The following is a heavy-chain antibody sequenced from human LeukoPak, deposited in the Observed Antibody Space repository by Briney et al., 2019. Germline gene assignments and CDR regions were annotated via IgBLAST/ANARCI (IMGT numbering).Heavy chain of an antibody. D-gene: IGHD5-18*01. CDR2: IYYSGST. J-gene: IGHJ4*02. CDR1: GGSISSGGYY. CDR3: ARDPGTYDYGDQYSYGLGD. V-gene: IGHV4-31*03. Sequence: PSETLSLTCTVSGGSISSGGYYWSWIRQHPGKGLEWIGYIYYSGSTYYNPSLKSRVTISVDTSKNQFSLKLSSVTAADTAVYYCARDPGTYDYGDQYSYGLGDWGQGTLVTVSS.